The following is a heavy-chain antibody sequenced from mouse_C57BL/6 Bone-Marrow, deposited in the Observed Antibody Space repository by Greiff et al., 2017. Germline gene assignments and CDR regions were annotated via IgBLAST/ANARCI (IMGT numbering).Heavy chain of an antibody. CDR1: GFSLTSYG. D-gene: IGHD2-3*01. CDR2: IWSGGST. CDR3: ARSADGYYVLFAY. V-gene: IGHV2-2*01. J-gene: IGHJ3*01. Sequence: QVQLKESGPGLVQPSQSLSITCTVSGFSLTSYGVHWVRQSPGKGLEWLGVIWSGGSTDYNAAFISRLSISKDNSKSQVFFKMNSLQADDTAIYYCARSADGYYVLFAYWGQGTLVTVSA.